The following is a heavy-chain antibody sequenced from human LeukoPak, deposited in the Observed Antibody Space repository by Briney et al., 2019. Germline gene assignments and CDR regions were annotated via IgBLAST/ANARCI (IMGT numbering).Heavy chain of an antibody. Sequence: GGSLRLSCAASGFTVSSNYMSWVRQAPGKGLEWVSVIYSGGSTYYADSVKGRFTISRDNSKNTLYLQMNSLRAEDTAVYYCARDGLPDAFDIWGQGTMVTASS. V-gene: IGHV3-53*01. CDR3: ARDGLPDAFDI. J-gene: IGHJ3*02. CDR1: GFTVSSNY. CDR2: IYSGGST.